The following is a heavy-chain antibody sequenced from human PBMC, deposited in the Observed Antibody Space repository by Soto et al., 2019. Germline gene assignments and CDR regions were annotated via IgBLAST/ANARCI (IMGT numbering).Heavy chain of an antibody. CDR2: IIPIFGTA. Sequence: QVQLVQSGAEVKKPGSSVKVSCKVSGGTFSSYAISWVRQAPGQGLEWMGGIIPIFGTANYAQKFQGRVTITADESTSTAYMELSSLRSEDTAVYYCARDRIVGATYYYGMDVWGQGTTVTVSS. CDR3: ARDRIVGATYYYGMDV. D-gene: IGHD1-26*01. CDR1: GGTFSSYA. J-gene: IGHJ6*02. V-gene: IGHV1-69*12.